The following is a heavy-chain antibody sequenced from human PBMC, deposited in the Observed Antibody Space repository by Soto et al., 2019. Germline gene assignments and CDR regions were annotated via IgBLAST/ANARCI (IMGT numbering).Heavy chain of an antibody. D-gene: IGHD5-12*01. CDR3: TREVNGYKYYFDY. CDR1: GFIFNGYG. CDR2: ISYDGSSK. Sequence: QVQLVESGGGVVQPGRSLRLSCAASGFIFNGYGLHWVRQAPGKGLEWVAMISYDGSSKYYADSVKGRFTISRDNSKNTMYLQMNSLRPEDTAVYYCTREVNGYKYYFDYWGQGTLVTVSS. V-gene: IGHV3-30-3*01. J-gene: IGHJ4*02.